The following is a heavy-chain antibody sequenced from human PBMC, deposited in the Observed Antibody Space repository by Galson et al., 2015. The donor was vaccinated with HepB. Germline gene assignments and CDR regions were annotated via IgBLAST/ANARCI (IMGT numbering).Heavy chain of an antibody. V-gene: IGHV1-69*04. CDR2: IIPILGIA. J-gene: IGHJ4*02. D-gene: IGHD3-10*01. CDR1: GGTFSSYA. CDR3: ARAGHQLLWFGELAY. Sequence: SVKVSCKASGGTFSSYAISWVRQAPGQGLEWMGRIIPILGIANYAQKFQGRVTITADKSTSTAYMELSSLRSEDTAVYYCARAGHQLLWFGELAYWGQGTLVTVSS.